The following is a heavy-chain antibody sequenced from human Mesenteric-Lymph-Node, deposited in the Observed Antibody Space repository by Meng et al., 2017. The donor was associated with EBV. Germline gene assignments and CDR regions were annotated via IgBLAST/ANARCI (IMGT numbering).Heavy chain of an antibody. CDR1: GYTFTNYA. CDR3: ARSDSSSWSDFDY. J-gene: IGHJ4*02. CDR2: INPNSGGT. V-gene: IGHV1-2*06. D-gene: IGHD6-13*01. Sequence: QGQSVQSGLKLKEPGASVKVSRKASGYTFTNYAMHWVRQAPGQGLEWMGRINPNSGGTNYAQKFQGRVTMTRDTSISTAYMELSRLRSDDTAVYYCARSDSSSWSDFDYWGQGTLVTVSS.